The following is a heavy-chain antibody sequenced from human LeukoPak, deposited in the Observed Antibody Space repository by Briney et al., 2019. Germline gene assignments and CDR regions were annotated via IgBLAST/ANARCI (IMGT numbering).Heavy chain of an antibody. CDR3: ARDLTWQQLETDYWGQGTLVTDSSGESSQPLSETDY. CDR1: GYTFTSYG. Sequence: ASVKVSCKASGYTFTSYGISWVRQAPGQGLEWMGWISAYNGNTNYAQKLQGRVTITTDTSTSTAYMELRSLRSDDTAVYYCARDLTWQQLETDYWGQGTLVTDSSGESSQPLSETDYWGQGTLVTVSS. J-gene: IGHJ4*02. V-gene: IGHV1-18*01. CDR2: ISAYNGNT. D-gene: IGHD6-13*01.